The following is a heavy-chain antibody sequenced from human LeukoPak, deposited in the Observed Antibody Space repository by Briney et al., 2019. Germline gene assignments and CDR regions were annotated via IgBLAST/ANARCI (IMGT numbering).Heavy chain of an antibody. V-gene: IGHV3-48*03. J-gene: IGHJ6*04. CDR1: GFTFSNYE. CDR2: ISGNGNTI. CDR3: AELGITMIGGV. Sequence: GGSLRLSCAASGFTFSNYEMNWVRQAPGKGLEWLSYISGNGNTIYYADSVKGRFTISRDNAKNSLYLQMNSLRAEDTAVYYCAELGITMIGGVWGKGTTVTTSS. D-gene: IGHD3-10*02.